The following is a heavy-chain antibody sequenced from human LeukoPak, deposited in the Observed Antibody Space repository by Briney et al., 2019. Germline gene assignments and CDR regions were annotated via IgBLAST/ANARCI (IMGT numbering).Heavy chain of an antibody. CDR1: GGSFSGYY. J-gene: IGHJ6*03. CDR2: INHSGST. D-gene: IGHD3-22*01. V-gene: IGHV4-34*01. CDR3: ARGPRHYYYDSSGWYYYYMDV. Sequence: SETLSLTCAVYGGSFSGYYWSWIRQPPGKGLEWIGEINHSGSTNYNPSLKSRVTISVDTSKNQFSLKLSSVTAADTAVYYCARGPRHYYYDSSGWYYYYMDVWGKGTTVTVSS.